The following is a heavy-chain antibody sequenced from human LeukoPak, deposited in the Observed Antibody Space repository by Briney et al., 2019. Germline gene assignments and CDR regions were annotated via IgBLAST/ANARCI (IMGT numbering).Heavy chain of an antibody. D-gene: IGHD3-22*01. Sequence: GASVKVSCXASGYTFTSYGISWVRQAPGQGLEWMGWIIAYNGNTNYAQKLQGRVTMTTDTSTSTAYMELRRLRSDDTAVYYCARPYYDSSAPPYDYWGQGTLVTVSS. J-gene: IGHJ4*02. V-gene: IGHV1-18*01. CDR2: IIAYNGNT. CDR3: ARPYYDSSAPPYDY. CDR1: GYTFTSYG.